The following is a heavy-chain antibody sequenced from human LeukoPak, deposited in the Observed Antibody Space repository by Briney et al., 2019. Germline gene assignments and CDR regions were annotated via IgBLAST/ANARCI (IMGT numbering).Heavy chain of an antibody. CDR2: IYYSGST. Sequence: SETLSLTCTVSGGSISSYYWSWIRQPPGKGLEWVGYIYYSGSTNYNTSLKSRVTISVDTSKNQFSLKLSSVTAADTAVYYCARGTGGSNWFDPWGQGTRVTVSS. D-gene: IGHD2-8*02. V-gene: IGHV4-59*01. J-gene: IGHJ5*02. CDR3: ARGTGGSNWFDP. CDR1: GGSISSYY.